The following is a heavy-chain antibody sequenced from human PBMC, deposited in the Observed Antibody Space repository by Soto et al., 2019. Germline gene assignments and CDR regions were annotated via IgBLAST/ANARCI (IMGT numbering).Heavy chain of an antibody. Sequence: GGSLRLSCSASGFTFSEYSMHWVRQAPGKGLQYVSTVSSDGDITYYADSVKGRFTISRDNSKNTLYLQMNSLRPEDTAVYYCTAGKLYPSLDFDYWGQGTLVTVSS. V-gene: IGHV3-64D*06. J-gene: IGHJ4*02. D-gene: IGHD2-8*01. CDR2: VSSDGDIT. CDR3: TAGKLYPSLDFDY. CDR1: GFTFSEYS.